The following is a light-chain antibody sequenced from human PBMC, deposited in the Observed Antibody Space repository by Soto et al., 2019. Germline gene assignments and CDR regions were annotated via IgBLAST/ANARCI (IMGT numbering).Light chain of an antibody. V-gene: IGKV4-1*01. Sequence: DIVMTQSPDSLAVSLGEGATINCKSSQSVLSSSNNKNYITWYQQKPGQPPKLLIYWASTRESGVPDRFSGSGFGTDFPLTTSSLQAEDVAVYYCQQYYTNPSTFGQGTKVEIK. CDR1: QSVLSSSNNKNY. CDR3: QQYYTNPST. CDR2: WAS. J-gene: IGKJ1*01.